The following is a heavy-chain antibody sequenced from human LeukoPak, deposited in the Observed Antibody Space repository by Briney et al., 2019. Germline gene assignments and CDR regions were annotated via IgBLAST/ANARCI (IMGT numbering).Heavy chain of an antibody. V-gene: IGHV1-2*02. J-gene: IGHJ3*02. Sequence: GASVKVSCKASGYTFTGYYMHWVRQAPGQGLERMGWINPNSGGTNYAQKLQGRVTMTRDTSISTAYMELGRLRSDDTAVYYCARGGYYDSGNAFDIWGQGTMVTVSS. D-gene: IGHD3-22*01. CDR1: GYTFTGYY. CDR3: ARGGYYDSGNAFDI. CDR2: INPNSGGT.